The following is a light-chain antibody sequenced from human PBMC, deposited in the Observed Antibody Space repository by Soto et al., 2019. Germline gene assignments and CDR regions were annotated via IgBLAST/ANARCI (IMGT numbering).Light chain of an antibody. Sequence: QSALTQPRSVSGSPGQSVTISCAGTNSDVGAYNCVSWYQHHPGKAPKLMIYDVSKRPSGVPDRFSGSKSGNTASLTISGLQAEDEADYYCCSYAGTVTHVVFGGGTKLTVL. CDR2: DVS. CDR1: NSDVGAYNC. J-gene: IGLJ2*01. V-gene: IGLV2-11*01. CDR3: CSYAGTVTHVV.